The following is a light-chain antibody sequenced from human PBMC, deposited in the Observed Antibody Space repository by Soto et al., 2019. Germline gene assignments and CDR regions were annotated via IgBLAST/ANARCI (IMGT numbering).Light chain of an antibody. CDR3: SSYAGSNNWV. CDR1: SIDVGGYNY. V-gene: IGLV2-8*01. CDR2: EVS. J-gene: IGLJ3*02. Sequence: QSALTQPPSASGSPGQSVTISCTGTSIDVGGYNYVSWYQQHPGKAPKIMIYEVSKRHSGVPDRFSGSKSGNTASLTVSGLQAEDDADYYCSSYAGSNNWVFGGGTQLIVL.